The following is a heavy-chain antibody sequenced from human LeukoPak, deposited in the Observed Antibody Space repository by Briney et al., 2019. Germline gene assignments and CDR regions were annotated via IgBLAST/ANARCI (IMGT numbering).Heavy chain of an antibody. CDR3: ARHDAGIAARPFDN. CDR2: VHASGPT. V-gene: IGHV4-4*09. D-gene: IGHD6-6*01. Sequence: SETLSLTCTVSGGSISTYYWSWIRRPPGKGLEWIAYVHASGPTNYNPSLKSRITISVDTSKNQFSLKLSSVTAADTAVYYCARHDAGIAARPFDNWGQGTLVTVSS. CDR1: GGSISTYY. J-gene: IGHJ4*02.